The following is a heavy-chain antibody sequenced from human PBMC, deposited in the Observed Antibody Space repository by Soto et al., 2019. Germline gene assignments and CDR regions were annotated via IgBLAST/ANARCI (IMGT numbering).Heavy chain of an antibody. J-gene: IGHJ1*01. CDR3: ARAYWGGDCYSGLKYFQH. CDR2: IYPGDSDT. Sequence: PGESLKISCRGSGYSFSNYWIGWVRQMPGKGLEWMGIIYPGDSDTRYSPSFQGQVTISADKSISTAYLQWSSLKASDTAMYYCARAYWGGDCYSGLKYFQHWGQGTGVTVVS. CDR1: GYSFSNYW. V-gene: IGHV5-51*01. D-gene: IGHD2-21*01.